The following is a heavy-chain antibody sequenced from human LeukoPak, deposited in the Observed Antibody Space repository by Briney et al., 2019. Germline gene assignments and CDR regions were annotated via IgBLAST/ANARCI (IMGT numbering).Heavy chain of an antibody. CDR3: ASYYGSGLFDY. D-gene: IGHD3-10*01. Sequence: GGSLRLSCVASGFTFTSYTMHWVRQAPGKGLEWEASIWYDASRVYYADSVKGQFTISRDNSKNTLYLQMNSLRAEDTAVYYCASYYGSGLFDYWGQGTLVTVSS. CDR1: GFTFTSYT. CDR2: IWYDASRV. J-gene: IGHJ4*02. V-gene: IGHV3-30*02.